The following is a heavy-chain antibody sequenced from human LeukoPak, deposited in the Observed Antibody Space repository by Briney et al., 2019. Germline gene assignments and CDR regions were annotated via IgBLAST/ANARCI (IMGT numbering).Heavy chain of an antibody. CDR2: IYYSGST. J-gene: IGHJ4*02. V-gene: IGHV4-39*07. CDR1: GGSISSSSYY. CDR3: ASGPYYDFWSGYFDY. D-gene: IGHD3-3*01. Sequence: PSETLSLTCTVSGGSISSSSYYWGWIRQPPGKGLEWIGSIYYSGSTYYNPSLKSRVTISVDTSKNQFSLKLSSVTAADTAVYYCASGPYYDFWSGYFDYWGQGTLVTVSS.